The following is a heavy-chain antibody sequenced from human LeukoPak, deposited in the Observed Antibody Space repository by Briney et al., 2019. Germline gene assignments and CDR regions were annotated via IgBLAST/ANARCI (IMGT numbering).Heavy chain of an antibody. V-gene: IGHV1-2*02. CDR3: ARSRGYCTNGVCYREFDY. D-gene: IGHD2-8*01. CDR2: INPNSGGP. CDR1: GYTFTDFS. J-gene: IGHJ4*02. Sequence: ASVKVSCKASGYTFTDFSIHWVRQAPGQGLEWMGWINPNSGGPNYAQKFQGRVTMTRDTSISTAYMDLSGLRSDDTAVYYCARSRGYCTNGVCYREFDYWGQGTLVTVSS.